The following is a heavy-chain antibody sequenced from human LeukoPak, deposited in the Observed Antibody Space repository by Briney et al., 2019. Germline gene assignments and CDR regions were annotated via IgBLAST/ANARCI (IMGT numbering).Heavy chain of an antibody. CDR1: GGSFSGYY. V-gene: IGHV4-34*01. D-gene: IGHD5-18*01. Sequence: SETLSLTCAVYGGSFSGYYWSWIRQPPGKGLEWIGEINHSGSTNYNPSLKSRVTISVDTSKNQFSLKLSSVTAADTAVYYCARNHLDTAMARFRWFDPWGQGTLVTVSS. CDR2: INHSGST. CDR3: ARNHLDTAMARFRWFDP. J-gene: IGHJ5*02.